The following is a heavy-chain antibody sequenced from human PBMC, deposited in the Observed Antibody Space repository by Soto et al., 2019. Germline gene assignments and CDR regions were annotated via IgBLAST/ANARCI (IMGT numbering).Heavy chain of an antibody. CDR2: ISRDSSYI. V-gene: IGHV3-21*01. Sequence: EVQLVESGGGLVKPGGSMRLSCAASGFTFSSFSMSWVRQAPGKGLEWVSSISRDSSYIYYTDSLKGRVTISRDNAKNSLYLHMNSLSAEDAAVYYCARVYGDYYYSYGVAVWGQGTTVTVSS. J-gene: IGHJ6*02. CDR3: ARVYGDYYYSYGVAV. CDR1: GFTFSSFS. D-gene: IGHD4-17*01.